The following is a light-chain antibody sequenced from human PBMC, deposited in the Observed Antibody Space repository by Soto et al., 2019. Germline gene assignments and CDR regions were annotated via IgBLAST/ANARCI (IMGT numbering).Light chain of an antibody. V-gene: IGLV8-61*01. CDR2: STN. Sequence: QAVVTQEPSFSVSPGRTVTLTCGLRSGSVSTSYYPSWYQQTPGQAPRTLIYSTNTRSSGVPDRFSGSILGNKAALTITGAQADDEAYYYCALYMGSGIWVFGGGTKLTVL. CDR3: ALYMGSGIWV. CDR1: SGSVSTSYY. J-gene: IGLJ3*02.